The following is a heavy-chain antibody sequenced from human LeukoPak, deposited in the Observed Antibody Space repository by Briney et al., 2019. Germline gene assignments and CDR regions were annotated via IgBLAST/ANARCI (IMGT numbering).Heavy chain of an antibody. D-gene: IGHD3-16*02. CDR2: IKSDGSNT. CDR3: ARNLYTTGGFDY. V-gene: IGHV3-74*01. CDR1: GFSFSSYW. Sequence: PGGSLRLSCAASGFSFSSYWMHWVRQAPGKGLVWVSRIKSDGSNTSYADSVKGRFTISRDNAKNSLYLQMNSLRAEDTAVYYCARNLYTTGGFDYWGQGTLVTVSS. J-gene: IGHJ4*02.